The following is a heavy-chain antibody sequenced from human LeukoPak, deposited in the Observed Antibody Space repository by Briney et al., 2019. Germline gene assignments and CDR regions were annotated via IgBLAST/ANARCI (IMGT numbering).Heavy chain of an antibody. CDR1: GFTFSSYA. Sequence: LTGGSLRLSCAASGFTFSSYATHWVRQAPGKGLEWVAVISYDGSNKYYADSVKGRFTISRDNSKNTLYLQMNSLRAEDTAVYYCASDPKYNWNYDFDYWGQGTLVTVSS. V-gene: IGHV3-30-3*01. CDR2: ISYDGSNK. D-gene: IGHD1-7*01. J-gene: IGHJ4*02. CDR3: ASDPKYNWNYDFDY.